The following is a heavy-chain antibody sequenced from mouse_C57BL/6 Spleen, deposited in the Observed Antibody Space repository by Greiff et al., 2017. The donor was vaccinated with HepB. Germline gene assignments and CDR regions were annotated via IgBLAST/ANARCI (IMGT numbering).Heavy chain of an antibody. D-gene: IGHD1-1*01. CDR1: GYTFTEYT. CDR3: ARHGGRDYYGSRFAY. CDR2: FYPGSGSI. Sequence: QVQLQQSGAELVKPGASVKLSCKASGYTFTEYTIHWVKQRSGQGLEWIGWFYPGSGSIKYNEKFKDKATLTADKSSSTVYMELSRLTSEDSAVYFCARHGGRDYYGSRFAYWGQGTLVTVSA. V-gene: IGHV1-62-2*01. J-gene: IGHJ3*01.